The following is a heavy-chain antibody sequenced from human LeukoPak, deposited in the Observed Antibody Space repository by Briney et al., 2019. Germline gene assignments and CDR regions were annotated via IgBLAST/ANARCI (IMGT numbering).Heavy chain of an antibody. V-gene: IGHV3-21*04. CDR1: GFTFTAYT. Sequence: GGSLTLSCAASGFTFTAYTMHWVRQIPGKGLQWVSCISAGTAYIFYEDSVKGRFNISRDDAKNSLHLQINSLRAEDTAVYYCARGSRITMVRGPRELYYFDYWGQGTLVTVSS. CDR2: ISAGTAYI. D-gene: IGHD3-10*01. CDR3: ARGSRITMVRGPRELYYFDY. J-gene: IGHJ4*02.